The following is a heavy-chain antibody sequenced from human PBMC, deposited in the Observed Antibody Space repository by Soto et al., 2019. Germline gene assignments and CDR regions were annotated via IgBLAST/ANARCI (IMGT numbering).Heavy chain of an antibody. CDR1: GFTFSSYS. CDR3: ARGSVVVVTASLGYYGMDV. V-gene: IGHV3-21*01. CDR2: ISSSSSYI. J-gene: IGHJ6*02. D-gene: IGHD2-2*01. Sequence: PGGSLRLSCAASGFTFSSYSMNWVRQAPGKGLEWVSSISSSSSYIYYADSVKGRFTISRDNAKNSLYLQMNSLRAEDTAVYYCARGSVVVVTASLGYYGMDVRGQGTTVTVSS.